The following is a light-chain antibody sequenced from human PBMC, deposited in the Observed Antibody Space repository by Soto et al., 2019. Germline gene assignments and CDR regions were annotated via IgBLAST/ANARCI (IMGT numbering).Light chain of an antibody. Sequence: QPVLTQPPSASASLGASVKLTCTLSSGHTNYAIAWHQQQPEKGPRYLMKLNSDGSHNKGDGIPDRFSGSSSGAERFLTISSLQSEDEADYYCQTWGAGVRVFGGGTKVTVL. CDR3: QTWGAGVRV. V-gene: IGLV4-69*01. J-gene: IGLJ3*02. CDR2: LNSDGSH. CDR1: SGHTNYA.